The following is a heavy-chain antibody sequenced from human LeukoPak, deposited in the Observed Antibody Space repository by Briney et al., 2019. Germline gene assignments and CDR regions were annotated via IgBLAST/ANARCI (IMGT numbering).Heavy chain of an antibody. Sequence: SETLSLTCTVSGGSINSHYWSWIRQPPGKGLEWIGYIYSRGNTNYNPSLKNRVTMSVDTSRNQFSLKLISVTAADTAVYYCARLITDLSGHYYDYYFGFWGQGTLVTVSS. D-gene: IGHD3-22*01. V-gene: IGHV4-59*11. J-gene: IGHJ4*02. CDR1: GGSINSHY. CDR3: ARLITDLSGHYYDYYFGF. CDR2: IYSRGNT.